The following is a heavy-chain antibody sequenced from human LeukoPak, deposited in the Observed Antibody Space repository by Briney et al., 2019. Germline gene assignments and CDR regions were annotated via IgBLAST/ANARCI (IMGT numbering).Heavy chain of an antibody. J-gene: IGHJ4*02. CDR1: GYSISSGYY. CDR3: AREGDLQAYCGGDCYSYFDY. CDR2: IYHSGST. D-gene: IGHD2-21*02. Sequence: PSETLSLTCAVSGYSISSGYYWGWIRQPPGKGLEWIGRIYHSGSTYYNPSLKSRVTISVDTSKNKFSLKLSSVTAADTAVYYCAREGDLQAYCGGDCYSYFDYWGQGTLVTVSS. V-gene: IGHV4-38-2*02.